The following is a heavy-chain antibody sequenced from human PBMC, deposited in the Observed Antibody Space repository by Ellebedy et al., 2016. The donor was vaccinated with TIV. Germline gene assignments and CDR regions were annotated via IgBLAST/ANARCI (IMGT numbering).Heavy chain of an antibody. CDR1: GDSISHYY. CDR3: ARAEREGYCSGGSCSTWFDP. CDR2: IHYSGTT. D-gene: IGHD2-15*01. J-gene: IGHJ5*02. Sequence: SETLSLXXTVSGDSISHYYWSWIRQSPGKGLEWIGYIHYSGTTKYNPSPKSRLKISVDTSKNQFSLRLSSVTAADTAVYYCARAEREGYCSGGSCSTWFDPWGQGTLVTVSS. V-gene: IGHV4-59*12.